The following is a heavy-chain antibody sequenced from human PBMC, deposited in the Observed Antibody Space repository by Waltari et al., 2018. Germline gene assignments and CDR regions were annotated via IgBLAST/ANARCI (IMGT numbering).Heavy chain of an antibody. CDR3: ARARGVRGPHYYYYGMDV. V-gene: IGHV4-34*01. CDR2: INHSGSN. D-gene: IGHD3-10*01. J-gene: IGHJ6*02. Sequence: QVQLQQWGAGLLKPSETLSLTCAVYGGSFSGYYWSWIRQPPGKGLEWIGEINHSGSNNYNPSLKSRVTISVATSKNQFSLKLSSVTAADTAVYYCARARGVRGPHYYYYGMDVWGQGTTVTVSS. CDR1: GGSFSGYY.